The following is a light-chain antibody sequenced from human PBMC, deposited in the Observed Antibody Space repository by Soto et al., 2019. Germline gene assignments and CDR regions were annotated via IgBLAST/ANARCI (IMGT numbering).Light chain of an antibody. Sequence: DIQMTQSPSTLSASVGDRVTITSRASQSIGDSLAWYQQKPGKAPYLLISDVSSLERGVPSRFSGSGSGTEFTLTISSMQPDDFATSYCQQYNGYSRTFGQGTKVDIK. V-gene: IGKV1-5*01. CDR1: QSIGDS. CDR2: DVS. CDR3: QQYNGYSRT. J-gene: IGKJ1*01.